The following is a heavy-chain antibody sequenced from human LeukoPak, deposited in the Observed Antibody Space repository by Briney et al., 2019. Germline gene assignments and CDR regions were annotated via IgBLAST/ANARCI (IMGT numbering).Heavy chain of an antibody. D-gene: IGHD3-16*01. V-gene: IGHV3-23*01. CDR2: ISGSGGST. J-gene: IGHJ5*02. CDR1: GFTFSSYG. Sequence: GGSLRLSCAASGFTFSSYGMSWVRQAPGKGLEWVSAISGSGGSTYYADSVEGRFTISRDNSKNTLYLQMNSLRAEDTAVYYCARAAKFRLGGVPKGPFDPWGQGTLVTVSS. CDR3: ARAAKFRLGGVPKGPFDP.